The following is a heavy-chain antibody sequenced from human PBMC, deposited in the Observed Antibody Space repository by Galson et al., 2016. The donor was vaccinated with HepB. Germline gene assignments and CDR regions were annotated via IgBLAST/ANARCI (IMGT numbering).Heavy chain of an antibody. CDR2: ISYDGSNK. Sequence: SLRLSCAASGFTFSSYGMHWVRQAPGKGLEWVAVISYDGSNKYYADSVKGRFAISRDNSKNTLYLQMNSLRAEDTAVYYCAKDSGRAAPRGVHYYYGMDVWGKGTTVTVSS. J-gene: IGHJ6*04. CDR3: AKDSGRAAPRGVHYYYGMDV. V-gene: IGHV3-30*18. D-gene: IGHD3-10*01. CDR1: GFTFSSYG.